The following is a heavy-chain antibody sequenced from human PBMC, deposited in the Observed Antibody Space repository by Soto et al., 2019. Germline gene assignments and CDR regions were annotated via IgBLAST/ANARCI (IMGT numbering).Heavy chain of an antibody. CDR3: ARAREQWLVPAIHEY. J-gene: IGHJ4*02. CDR1: GGSINNHY. Sequence: SETLSLTCTVSGGSINNHYWSWIRQPPGKGLEWLGYVYYSGSTNYNPSLKSRVTISVDTSKNQFSLNLTSVTAADTAVYYCARAREQWLVPAIHEYWGQGTLVTVSS. CDR2: VYYSGST. D-gene: IGHD6-19*01. V-gene: IGHV4-59*11.